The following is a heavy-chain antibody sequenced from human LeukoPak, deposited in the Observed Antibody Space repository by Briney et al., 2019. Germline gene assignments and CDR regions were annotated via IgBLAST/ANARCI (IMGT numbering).Heavy chain of an antibody. Sequence: ASVTVSCKASGYTFTSYGISWVRQAPGQGLEWMGWISAYNGNTNYAQKLQGRVTMTTDTSTSTAYMELRSLRSDDTAVYYCARVAAVAGFFDYWGQGTLVTVSS. D-gene: IGHD6-19*01. CDR3: ARVAAVAGFFDY. V-gene: IGHV1-18*01. J-gene: IGHJ4*02. CDR2: ISAYNGNT. CDR1: GYTFTSYG.